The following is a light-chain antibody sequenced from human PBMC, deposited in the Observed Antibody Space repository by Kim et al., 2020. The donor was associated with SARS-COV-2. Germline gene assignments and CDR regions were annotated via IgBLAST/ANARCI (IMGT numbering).Light chain of an antibody. J-gene: IGKJ4*01. CDR2: DVS. Sequence: SASVGDRVTITWQASQDIKNSVNWYQQKPGKAPQLLMYDVSNLETGVPSRFSGSGSGTYFTFTISSLQPEDIATYYCQQHENLPTFGGGTKVDIK. CDR3: QQHENLPT. CDR1: QDIKNS. V-gene: IGKV1-33*01.